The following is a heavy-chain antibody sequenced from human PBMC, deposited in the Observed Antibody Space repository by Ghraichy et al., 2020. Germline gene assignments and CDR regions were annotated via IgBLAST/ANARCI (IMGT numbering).Heavy chain of an antibody. CDR2: ISYDGSNK. CDR3: AKGDVGPDAFDI. Sequence: GGSLRLSCAASGFTFSSYGMHWVRQAPGKGLEWVAVISYDGSNKYYADSVKGRFTISRDNSKNTLYLQMNSLRAEDTAVYYCAKGDVGPDAFDIWGQGTMVTVSS. V-gene: IGHV3-30*18. D-gene: IGHD1-26*01. J-gene: IGHJ3*02. CDR1: GFTFSSYG.